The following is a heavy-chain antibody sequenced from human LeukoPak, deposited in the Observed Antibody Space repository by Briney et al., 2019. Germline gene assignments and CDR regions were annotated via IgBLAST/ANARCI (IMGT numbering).Heavy chain of an antibody. Sequence: GRSLRLSCAASGFTFDDYAMHWVRQAPGKGLEWVSGISWSSGSIGYADSVKGRFTISRDNAKNSLYLQMNSLRAEDTALYYCAKGDGYNYPFDYWGQGTLVTVSS. D-gene: IGHD5-24*01. CDR1: GFTFDDYA. V-gene: IGHV3-9*01. CDR3: AKGDGYNYPFDY. J-gene: IGHJ4*02. CDR2: ISWSSGSI.